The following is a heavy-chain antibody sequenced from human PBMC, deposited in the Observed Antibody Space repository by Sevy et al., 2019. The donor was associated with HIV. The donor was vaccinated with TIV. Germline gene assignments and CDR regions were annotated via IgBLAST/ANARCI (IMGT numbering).Heavy chain of an antibody. J-gene: IGHJ3*02. CDR3: ARHCSSTSCSHAFDI. CDR2: INHSGST. D-gene: IGHD2-2*01. V-gene: IGHV4-34*01. CDR1: GGSFSGYY. Sequence: SETLSLTCAVYGGSFSGYYWSWIRQPPGKGLEWIGEINHSGSTNYNPSLKSRVTISVDTSKNQFSLKLTSVTAAHTAGYYCARHCSSTSCSHAFDIWGQGTMVTVS.